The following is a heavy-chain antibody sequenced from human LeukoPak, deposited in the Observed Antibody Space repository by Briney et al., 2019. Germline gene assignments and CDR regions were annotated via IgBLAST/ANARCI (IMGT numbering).Heavy chain of an antibody. CDR2: ITPYNGDT. CDR1: GYTFTAYY. D-gene: IGHD3-22*01. Sequence: ASVKVSCKASGYTFTAYYIHWVRRAPGQGLEWMGWITPYNGDTNYARKFQDRVTMTWDTSMSTVYMELNRLTSDDTAVYYCARGRTDHYDSSDYYPNWFDPWGQGTLVTVSS. CDR3: ARGRTDHYDSSDYYPNWFDP. J-gene: IGHJ5*02. V-gene: IGHV1-2*02.